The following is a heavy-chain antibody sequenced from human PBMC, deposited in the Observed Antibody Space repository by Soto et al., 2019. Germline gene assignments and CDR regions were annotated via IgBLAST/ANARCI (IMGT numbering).Heavy chain of an antibody. V-gene: IGHV1-69*01. CDR1: GGSFSSYA. Sequence: QVQLVQSGAEVKKPGSSVKVSCKASGGSFSSYAISWVRQAPGQGLEWMGGIIPIFDTTNYAQMFQGRVTITADESTSTAYMELSSLRSEDTAVYYCARDLSMVVVPAAVYDLYGMDVWGQGTTVTVSS. J-gene: IGHJ6*02. CDR2: IIPIFDTT. CDR3: ARDLSMVVVPAAVYDLYGMDV. D-gene: IGHD2-2*01.